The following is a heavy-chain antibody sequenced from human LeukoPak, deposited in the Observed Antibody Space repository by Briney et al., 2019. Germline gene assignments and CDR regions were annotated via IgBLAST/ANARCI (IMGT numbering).Heavy chain of an antibody. Sequence: GGSLRLSCAASGFTFDDYAMHWVRQAPGKGLEWVSGISWNSGSIGYADSVKGRFTISRDNAKNSLYLQMNSLRAEDMALYYCAKAGTYDSRPYYFDYWGQGTLVTGSS. J-gene: IGHJ4*02. CDR3: AKAGTYDSRPYYFDY. D-gene: IGHD3-22*01. CDR1: GFTFDDYA. V-gene: IGHV3-9*03. CDR2: ISWNSGSI.